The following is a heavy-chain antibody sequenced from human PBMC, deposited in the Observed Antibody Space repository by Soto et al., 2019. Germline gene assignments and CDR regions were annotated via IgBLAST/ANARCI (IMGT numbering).Heavy chain of an antibody. Sequence: PSETLSLTCLVSGFPISSTYSWGWIRQPPGKGLEWIGSISHSGTTSYSPSLTSRVSISVDTSKNQVSLKLTSVTAADTAVYYCATPVSSGYQAFEVWGQGTMVTVSS. D-gene: IGHD3-22*01. CDR1: GFPISSTYS. J-gene: IGHJ3*01. CDR3: ATPVSSGYQAFEV. V-gene: IGHV4-38-2*01. CDR2: ISHSGTT.